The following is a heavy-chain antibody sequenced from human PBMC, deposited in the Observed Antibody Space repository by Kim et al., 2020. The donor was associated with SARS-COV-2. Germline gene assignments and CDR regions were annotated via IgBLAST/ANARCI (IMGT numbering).Heavy chain of an antibody. J-gene: IGHJ1*01. CDR3: ARTRNDGHHPY. D-gene: IGHD3-16*01. Sequence: SETLSLTCTVSGGSLSDYYWTWIRQPPGKGLEWIGNIYYRGNTNYNPSLRSRVTMSVDTPKNQFSLKLNSVTAADTAIYYCARTRNDGHHPYWGQGSLGT. CDR2: IYYRGNT. CDR1: GGSLSDYY. V-gene: IGHV4-59*08.